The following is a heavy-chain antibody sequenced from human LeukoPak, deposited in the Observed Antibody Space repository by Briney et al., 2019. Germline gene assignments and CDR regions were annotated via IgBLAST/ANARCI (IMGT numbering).Heavy chain of an antibody. V-gene: IGHV1-69*05. D-gene: IGHD1-1*01. CDR3: AREHDSFDP. CDR2: IIPIFGTA. Sequence: GASVKVSCKASGYTFTSYDFNWVRQATGQGLEWMGGIIPIFGTANYAQKFQGRVTITTDESTSTAYMELSSLRSEDTAVYYCAREHDSFDPWGQGTLVTVSS. J-gene: IGHJ5*02. CDR1: GYTFTSYD.